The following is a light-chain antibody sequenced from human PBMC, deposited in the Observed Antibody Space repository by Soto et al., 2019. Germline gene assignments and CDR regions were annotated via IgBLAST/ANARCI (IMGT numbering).Light chain of an antibody. Sequence: DIVLTQSPATLSLSPGERATLSCRASQSISSLLAWYQQKPGQAPRLLIYDASNRATGIPARFSGSGSGTDFTLTISSLEPEDFAVYYRQHRYNWPLTFGGGSKVEIK. J-gene: IGKJ4*01. CDR2: DAS. V-gene: IGKV3-11*01. CDR1: QSISSL. CDR3: QHRYNWPLT.